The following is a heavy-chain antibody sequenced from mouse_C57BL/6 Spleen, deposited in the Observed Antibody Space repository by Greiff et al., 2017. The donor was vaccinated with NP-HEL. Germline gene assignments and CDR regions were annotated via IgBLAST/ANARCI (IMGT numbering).Heavy chain of an antibody. Sequence: EVQLQESGPGLVKPSQSLSLTCSVTGYSITSGYYWNWIRQFPGNKLEWMGYISYDGSNNYNPSLKNRISITRDTSKNQFFLKLNSVTTEDTATYYCARVYGIHRGYFDVWGTGTTVTVSS. J-gene: IGHJ1*03. CDR2: ISYDGSN. CDR3: ARVYGIHRGYFDV. CDR1: GYSITSGYY. D-gene: IGHD2-1*01. V-gene: IGHV3-6*01.